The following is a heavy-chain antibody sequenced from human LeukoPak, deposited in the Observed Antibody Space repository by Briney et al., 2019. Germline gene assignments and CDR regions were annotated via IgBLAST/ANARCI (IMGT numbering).Heavy chain of an antibody. CDR1: GYTFTGYY. D-gene: IGHD2-2*01. Sequence: ASVKVSCKASGYTFTGYYMYWVRQAPGQGLEWMGWINPNSGGTNYAQKFQGRVTMTRDTSISTAYMELSRLRSDDTAVYYCARYPRTRVWDQLSNWFDPWGQGTLVTVSS. CDR3: ARYPRTRVWDQLSNWFDP. CDR2: INPNSGGT. J-gene: IGHJ5*02. V-gene: IGHV1-2*02.